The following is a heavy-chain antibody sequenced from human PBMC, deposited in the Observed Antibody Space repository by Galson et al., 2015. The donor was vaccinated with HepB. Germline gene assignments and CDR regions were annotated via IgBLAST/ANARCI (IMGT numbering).Heavy chain of an antibody. CDR2: TSYDGSNK. J-gene: IGHJ4*02. CDR3: ARAYPGAFDY. D-gene: IGHD3-10*01. CDR1: GFTFSSYS. Sequence: SLRLSCAASGFTFSSYSMHWVRQAPGKGLEWVAVTSYDGSNKLYADSVKGRFTISRDNSKNTLYLQMSRLRAEDTAVYFCARAYPGAFDYWGQGTLVTVSS. V-gene: IGHV3-30-3*01.